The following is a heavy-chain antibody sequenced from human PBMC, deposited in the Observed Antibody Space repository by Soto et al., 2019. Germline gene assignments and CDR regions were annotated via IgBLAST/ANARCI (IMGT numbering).Heavy chain of an antibody. CDR1: GFTVSSTY. D-gene: IGHD5-18*01. CDR3: ARSGYSYGPFDY. CDR2: IYSGGST. J-gene: IGHJ4*02. V-gene: IGHV3-53*01. Sequence: EVQLVESGGGLIQPGGSLRLSCAASGFTVSSTYMSWVRQAPGKGLEWVSVIYSGGSTYYADSVKGRFTISRDNSKNTPYLHKNSLRAEDTAVYYCARSGYSYGPFDYWGQGTLVTVSS.